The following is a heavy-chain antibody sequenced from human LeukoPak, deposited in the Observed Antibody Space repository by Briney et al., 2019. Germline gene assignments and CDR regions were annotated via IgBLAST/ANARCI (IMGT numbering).Heavy chain of an antibody. Sequence: SETLSLTCAVYGGSFSGYYWSWIRQPPGKGLEWIGEINHSGSTNYNPSLKSRVTISVDTSKNQFSLKPSSVTAADTAVYYCARDMGYSYGSFDYWGQGTLVTVSS. V-gene: IGHV4-34*01. CDR1: GGSFSGYY. CDR3: ARDMGYSYGSFDY. J-gene: IGHJ4*02. CDR2: INHSGST. D-gene: IGHD5-18*01.